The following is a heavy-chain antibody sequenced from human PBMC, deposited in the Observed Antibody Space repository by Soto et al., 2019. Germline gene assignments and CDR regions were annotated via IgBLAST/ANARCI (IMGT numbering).Heavy chain of an antibody. D-gene: IGHD6-6*01. CDR2: ISWDGGST. Sequence: GGSLRLSCAASGFTFDDYTMHWVRQAPGKGLEWVSLISWDGGSTYYADSVKGRFTISRDNSKNSLYLQMNSLRTEDTALYYCAKDMLTLAARSGFDYWGQGTLVTVSS. CDR1: GFTFDDYT. J-gene: IGHJ4*02. CDR3: AKDMLTLAARSGFDY. V-gene: IGHV3-43*01.